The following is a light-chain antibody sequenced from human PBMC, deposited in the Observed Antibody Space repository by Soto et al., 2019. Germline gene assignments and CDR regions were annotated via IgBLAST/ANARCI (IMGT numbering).Light chain of an antibody. Sequence: LTQPASVSGSPGQSITISCTGTSSDVGGYNYVSWYQQHPGKAPKLMIYDVSNRPSGVSNRFSGSKSGNTASLTISGLQAEDEADYYCSSYTSSSTPYVFGTGTKVTIL. V-gene: IGLV2-14*01. CDR2: DVS. CDR1: SSDVGGYNY. J-gene: IGLJ1*01. CDR3: SSYTSSSTPYV.